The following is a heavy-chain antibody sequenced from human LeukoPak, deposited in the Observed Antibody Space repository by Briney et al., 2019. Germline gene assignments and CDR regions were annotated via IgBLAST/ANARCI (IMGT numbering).Heavy chain of an antibody. Sequence: SETLSLTCSVSGGSISSSNWWSWVRQPPGKGLEWIGEIYHSGSTNYNPSLKSRVTISVDKSKNQFSLKLSSVTAADTAVYYCARDPVAAAGIPGDYWGQGTLVTVSS. J-gene: IGHJ4*02. CDR2: IYHSGST. CDR3: ARDPVAAAGIPGDY. V-gene: IGHV4-4*02. D-gene: IGHD6-13*01. CDR1: GGSISSSNW.